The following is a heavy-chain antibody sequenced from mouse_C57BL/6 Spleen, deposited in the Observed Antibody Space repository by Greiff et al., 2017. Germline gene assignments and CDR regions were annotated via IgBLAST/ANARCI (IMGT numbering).Heavy chain of an antibody. J-gene: IGHJ1*03. CDR1: GYTFTTYW. CDR3: ARNYGSSLYWYFDV. CDR2: IYPGSGST. V-gene: IGHV1-55*01. Sequence: QVQLQQPGAELMKPGASVKMSCKASGYTFTTYWITWVKQRPGQGLEWIGDIYPGSGSTNYNEKFKSKATLTVDTSSSTAYMQLSSLTSEDSAVYYCARNYGSSLYWYFDVWGTGTTVTVSS. D-gene: IGHD1-1*01.